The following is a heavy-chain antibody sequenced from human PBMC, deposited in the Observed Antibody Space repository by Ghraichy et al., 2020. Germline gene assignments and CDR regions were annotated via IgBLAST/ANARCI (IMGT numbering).Heavy chain of an antibody. V-gene: IGHV4-59*01. D-gene: IGHD3-22*01. CDR2: IYYSGST. J-gene: IGHJ3*02. CDR1: GGSISSYY. CDR3: ARGRYTTGEDYYYDISGYPRRTFFFFFFDI. Sequence: SETLSLTCTVSGGSISSYYWSWIRQPPGKGLEWIGYIYYSGSTNYNPSLKSRVTISVDTSKNQFSLKLSSVTAADTAVYYCARGRYTTGEDYYYDISGYPRRTFFFFFFDIWGQGTMVTVSS.